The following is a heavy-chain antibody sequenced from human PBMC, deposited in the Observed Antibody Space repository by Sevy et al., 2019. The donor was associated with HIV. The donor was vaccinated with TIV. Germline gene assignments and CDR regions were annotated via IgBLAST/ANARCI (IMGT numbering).Heavy chain of an antibody. Sequence: GGSLRLSCAASGFTFNNYAMTWVRQAPGKGLEWVSAVSGGGDTTYYASSVKGRFTFSRDNSKNTLYLQMNSLRAEDTAVYYCAKGGSTSGYYLNYFAYWGQGTLVTVSS. CDR1: GFTFNNYA. CDR3: AKGGSTSGYYLNYFAY. V-gene: IGHV3-23*01. D-gene: IGHD3-22*01. J-gene: IGHJ4*02. CDR2: VSGGGDTT.